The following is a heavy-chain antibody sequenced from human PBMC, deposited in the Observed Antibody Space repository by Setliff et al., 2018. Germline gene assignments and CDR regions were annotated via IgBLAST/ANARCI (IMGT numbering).Heavy chain of an antibody. CDR1: GDSISSGDYF. V-gene: IGHV4-30-4*08. D-gene: IGHD1-26*01. J-gene: IGHJ3*01. CDR3: AGEVGTSTSSDAFDV. Sequence: SETLSLTCTVSGDSISSGDYFWSWIRQPPGKGLEWIAYIYHSGSAYYNPSLKSRVTMSVDTSKNQLSLHLTSVTAADTAVYYCAGEVGTSTSSDAFDVWGQGMMVTVS. CDR2: IYHSGSA.